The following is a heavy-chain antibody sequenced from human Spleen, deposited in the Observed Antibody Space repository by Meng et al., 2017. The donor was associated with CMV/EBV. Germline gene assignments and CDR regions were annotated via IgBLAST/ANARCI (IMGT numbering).Heavy chain of an antibody. V-gene: IGHV3-48*03. D-gene: IGHD3-10*01. CDR1: GFTFSSYE. Sequence: GGSLRLSCAASGFTFSSYEMNWVRQAPGKGLEWVSYISSSGSTIYYADSVKGRFTISRDNTNRSLYLQMNSLGGDDTAVYYCAREGRDLDYWGQGTLVTVSS. CDR3: AREGRDLDY. J-gene: IGHJ4*02. CDR2: ISSSGSTI.